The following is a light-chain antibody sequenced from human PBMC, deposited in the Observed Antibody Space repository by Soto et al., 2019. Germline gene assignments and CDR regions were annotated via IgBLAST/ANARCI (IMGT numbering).Light chain of an antibody. J-gene: IGKJ1*01. V-gene: IGKV1-5*01. CDR1: QIISSW. Sequence: DIQMTQSPSTLSASVGDRVTITCRASQIISSWLAWYQQKPGKAPKLLIYDVSSLESGVPSRFSGSGSGTEFTLTISSLQPDDSATYYCQQYNTFWTFGQGTKGDIK. CDR3: QQYNTFWT. CDR2: DVS.